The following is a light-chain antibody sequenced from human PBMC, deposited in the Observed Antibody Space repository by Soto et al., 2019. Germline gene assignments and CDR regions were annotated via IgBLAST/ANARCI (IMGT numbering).Light chain of an antibody. CDR3: SSFTSSMTNV. Sequence: QSVLTQPASVSGSPGQSITISCTGTSSDVGGYNSVSWYQQHPGKAPKLILYDVTDRPSGVSYRFSGSKSGNTASLTISGLQAADEADYFCSSFTSSMTNVFGSWTKLTVL. J-gene: IGLJ1*01. CDR2: DVT. V-gene: IGLV2-14*01. CDR1: SSDVGGYNS.